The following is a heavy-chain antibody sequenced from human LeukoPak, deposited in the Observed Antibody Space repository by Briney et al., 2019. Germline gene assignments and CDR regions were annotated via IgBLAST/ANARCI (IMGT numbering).Heavy chain of an antibody. CDR1: GGSIGSYY. Sequence: SETLSLTCTVSGGSIGSYYWSWIRQPAGKGLEWIGRIHSSTSKNYNPSIKSRVTMSLDTSKNQFSLKVDSVTAADTAIYYCAREAVDYGSGSLDYWGQATLVAVSS. CDR3: AREAVDYGSGSLDY. CDR2: IHSSTSK. D-gene: IGHD3-10*01. V-gene: IGHV4-4*07. J-gene: IGHJ4*02.